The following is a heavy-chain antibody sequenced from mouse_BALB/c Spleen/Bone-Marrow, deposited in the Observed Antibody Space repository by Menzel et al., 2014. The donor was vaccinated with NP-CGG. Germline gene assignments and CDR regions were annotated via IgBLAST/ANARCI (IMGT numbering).Heavy chain of an antibody. CDR2: INPYNDGT. D-gene: IGHD2-14*01. V-gene: IGHV1-14*01. Sequence: EVQLQQSGPELVKPGASVKMSCKASGYTFTSYVMHWVKQAPGQGLEWIGYINPYNDGTKYNEKFKGKATLTSDKSSSTAYMELSSLTSEDSAVYYCARRGYDEGYYAMDYWGQGTSVTVSS. CDR1: GYTFTSYV. J-gene: IGHJ4*01. CDR3: ARRGYDEGYYAMDY.